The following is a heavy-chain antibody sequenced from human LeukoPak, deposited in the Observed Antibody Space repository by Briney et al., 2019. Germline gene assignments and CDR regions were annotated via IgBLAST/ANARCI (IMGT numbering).Heavy chain of an antibody. CDR1: GGSISSYY. J-gene: IGHJ4*02. V-gene: IGHV4-4*07. D-gene: IGHD1-1*01. CDR3: ARGGTTVYYFDY. CDR2: IYHSGST. Sequence: SETLSLTCTVSGGSISSYYWSWIRQPAGKGLEWIGRIYHSGSTYYNPSLKGRVTISVDTSKNQFSLKLSSVTAADTAVYYCARGGTTVYYFDYWGQGTLVTVSS.